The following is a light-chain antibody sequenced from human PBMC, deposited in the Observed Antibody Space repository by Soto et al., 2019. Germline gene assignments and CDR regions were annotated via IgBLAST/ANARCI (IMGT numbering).Light chain of an antibody. CDR1: QGISNY. CDR3: QKFDSAPWT. J-gene: IGKJ1*01. Sequence: DIQMTQSPSSLSASVGDRVIITCRASQGISNYLAWYQQKPGKVPTLLTYVASTLQSGVPSRFSGSGSGTDFTLTISSLQPEDVATYYCQKFDSAPWTFGQGTKVDIK. CDR2: VAS. V-gene: IGKV1-27*01.